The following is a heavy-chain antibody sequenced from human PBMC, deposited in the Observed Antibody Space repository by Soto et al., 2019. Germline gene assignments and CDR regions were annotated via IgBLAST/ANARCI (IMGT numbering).Heavy chain of an antibody. CDR2: ISYDGSNK. CDR3: AKDGAIAAADYFFDY. D-gene: IGHD6-13*01. J-gene: IGHJ4*02. Sequence: GGSLRLSCAASGLTFSSYAMHWVRQAPGKGLEWVAVISYDGSNKYYADSVKGRFTISRDNSKNTVYLQMNSLRGEDTAVYYCAKDGAIAAADYFFDYWGQGSLVTVSS. CDR1: GLTFSSYA. V-gene: IGHV3-30*18.